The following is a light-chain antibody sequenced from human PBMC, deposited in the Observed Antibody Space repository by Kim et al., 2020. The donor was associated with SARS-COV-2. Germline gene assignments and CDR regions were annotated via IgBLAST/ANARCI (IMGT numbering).Light chain of an antibody. CDR2: RED. J-gene: IGLJ3*02. Sequence: RTATLTCTGDSNNVGDQGASWVQQNQGQPPKLLSYREDVRPSGISARFSASRSGDTVSLTITGLQPEDEADYYCSAWDSSLRVWLFGGGTRLTVL. V-gene: IGLV10-54*04. CDR1: SNNVGDQG. CDR3: SAWDSSLRVWL.